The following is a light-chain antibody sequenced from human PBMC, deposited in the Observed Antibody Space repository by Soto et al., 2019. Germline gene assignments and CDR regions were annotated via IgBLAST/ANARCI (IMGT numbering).Light chain of an antibody. J-gene: IGKJ1*01. CDR3: QHPWT. CDR1: QSISSKY. CDR2: GAS. Sequence: EIVLTQSPGTLSLSPGERATLSCRASQSISSKYLAWYQQKPGQAPRLLMYGASSRATGVPDRFSGSGSETGFTLTLSRLEPEDFAVYYCQHPWTFGQGTKVEI. V-gene: IGKV3-20*01.